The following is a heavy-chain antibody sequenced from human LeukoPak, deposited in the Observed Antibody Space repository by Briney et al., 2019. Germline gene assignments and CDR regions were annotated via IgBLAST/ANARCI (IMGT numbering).Heavy chain of an antibody. J-gene: IGHJ4*02. V-gene: IGHV4-59*01. CDR1: GGSISSYY. Sequence: SETLSLTCTVSGGSISSYYWSWIRQPPGKGLEWIGYIYYSGSTNYNPSLKSRVTISVDTSKNQFSLKLSSVTAADTAVYYCAREHYGSASYDHLLDYWGQGTLVTVSS. CDR2: IYYSGST. D-gene: IGHD3-10*01. CDR3: AREHYGSASYDHLLDY.